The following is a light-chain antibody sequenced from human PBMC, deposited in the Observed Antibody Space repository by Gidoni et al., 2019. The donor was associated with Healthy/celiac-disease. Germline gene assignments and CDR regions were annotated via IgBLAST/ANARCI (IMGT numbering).Light chain of an antibody. J-gene: IGKJ1*01. V-gene: IGKV1-5*01. CDR3: QQYNSYSRGT. Sequence: DIQMTQSPSTLSASVGDRVTITCRASQSISSWLPWYQQKPGKAPKLLIYDASSLKSGVPSRFSGSGSGTEFTLTISSLQPDDFATYYCQQYNSYSRGTFGQGTKVEIK. CDR2: DAS. CDR1: QSISSW.